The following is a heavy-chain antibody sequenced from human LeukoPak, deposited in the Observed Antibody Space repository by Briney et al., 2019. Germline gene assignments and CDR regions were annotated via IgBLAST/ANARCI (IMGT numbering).Heavy chain of an antibody. Sequence: ASVKVSCKASGYTFTSYDINWVRQATGQGLEWMGWMNPNSGNTVYAQKFQGRVTITRNTSISTAYMELSSLRSEDTAVYYCARRYYDFWSGFGPYYMDVWGKGTTVTVSS. D-gene: IGHD3-3*01. CDR1: GYTFTSYD. CDR2: MNPNSGNT. CDR3: ARRYYDFWSGFGPYYMDV. J-gene: IGHJ6*03. V-gene: IGHV1-8*03.